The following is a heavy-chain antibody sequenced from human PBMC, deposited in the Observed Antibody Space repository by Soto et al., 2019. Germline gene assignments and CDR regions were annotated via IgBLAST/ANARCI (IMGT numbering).Heavy chain of an antibody. CDR2: ISYDGSNK. Sequence: PGGSLRLSCAASGFTFSSYGMHWVRQAPGKGLEWVAVISYDGSNKYYADSVKGRFTISRDNSKNTLYLQMNSLRAEDTAVYYCAKEQGLQLGPPLSYWGQGTLVTVSS. V-gene: IGHV3-30*18. CDR3: AKEQGLQLGPPLSY. D-gene: IGHD6-25*01. J-gene: IGHJ4*02. CDR1: GFTFSSYG.